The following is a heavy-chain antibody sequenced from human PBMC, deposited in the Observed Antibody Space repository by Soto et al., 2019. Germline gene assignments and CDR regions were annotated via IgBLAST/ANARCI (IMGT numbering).Heavy chain of an antibody. CDR2: IYNGEDT. J-gene: IGHJ2*01. CDR1: GGSVSSSSLY. CDR3: AWPSLQVTVTSVGWYFDL. V-gene: IGHV4-39*01. Sequence: QLQLQGSGPGMVNPSETLSLTCSVSGGSVSSSSLYWGWIRQSPGAGLEWIGNIYNGEDTYYNPSLKSRVSFSVCTSMNVFALRLSSVTAADTAVYYCAWPSLQVTVTSVGWYFDLCGRVTLATVSS. D-gene: IGHD2-21*02.